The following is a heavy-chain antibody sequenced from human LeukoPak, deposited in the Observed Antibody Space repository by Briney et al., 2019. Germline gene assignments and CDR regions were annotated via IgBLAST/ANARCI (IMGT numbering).Heavy chain of an antibody. V-gene: IGHV1-18*01. CDR1: GYTFTSYG. J-gene: IGHJ4*02. CDR2: ISAYSGHT. Sequence: ASVKVSCKASGYTFTSYGVSWVRQAPGQGLERMGWISAYSGHTNYAQKLQGRVTMTTDTSTSTVYMELRSLRSDDTAVYYCARDQGLGSQFDIDYWGQGILVTVSS. D-gene: IGHD1-26*01. CDR3: ARDQGLGSQFDIDY.